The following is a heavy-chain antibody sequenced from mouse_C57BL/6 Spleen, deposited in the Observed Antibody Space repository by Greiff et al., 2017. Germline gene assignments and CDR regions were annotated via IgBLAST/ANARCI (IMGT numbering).Heavy chain of an antibody. J-gene: IGHJ4*01. D-gene: IGHD1-2*01. V-gene: IGHV1-15*01. CDR1: GYTFTDYE. CDR3: TSYGVYYAMDY. CDR2: IDPETGGT. Sequence: QVQLQQSGAELVRPGASVTLSCKASGYTFTDYEMHWVKQTPVHGLEWIGAIDPETGGTAYNQKFKGKAILTADQSSSTAYMELRSLTSEDSAVYYCTSYGVYYAMDYWGQGTSVTVSS.